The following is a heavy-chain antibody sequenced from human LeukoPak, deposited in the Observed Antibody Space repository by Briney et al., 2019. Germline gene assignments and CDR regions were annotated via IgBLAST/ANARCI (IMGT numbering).Heavy chain of an antibody. J-gene: IGHJ4*02. D-gene: IGHD2-15*01. Sequence: GGSLRLSCAASGFTFSNAWMSWVRQAPGKGLEWVGRIKSKTDGATTEYAAPAKGRFTISRDDSKTTLYLQMNSLKTEDTAVYYCITDLSGGSAKWGQGTLVTVSS. CDR3: ITDLSGGSAK. V-gene: IGHV3-15*01. CDR2: IKSKTDGATT. CDR1: GFTFSNAW.